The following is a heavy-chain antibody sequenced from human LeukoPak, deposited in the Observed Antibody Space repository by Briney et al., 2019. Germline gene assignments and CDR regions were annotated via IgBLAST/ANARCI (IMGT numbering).Heavy chain of an antibody. J-gene: IGHJ5*02. CDR3: ASVHDYGDYGRWFDP. CDR2: IYHSGST. CDR1: GYSISSGYY. D-gene: IGHD4-17*01. V-gene: IGHV4-38-2*01. Sequence: PSETLSLTCAVSGYSISSGYYWGWIRPPPGKGLEWIGSIYHSGSTYYNPSLKSRVTISVDTSKNQFSLKLSSVTAADTAVYYCASVHDYGDYGRWFDPWGQGTLVTVSS.